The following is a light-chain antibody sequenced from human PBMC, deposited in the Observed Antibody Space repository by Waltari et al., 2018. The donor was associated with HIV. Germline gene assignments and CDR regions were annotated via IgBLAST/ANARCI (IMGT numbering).Light chain of an antibody. CDR3: QQERT. V-gene: IGKV1-5*03. J-gene: IGKJ1*01. CDR1: QSISSW. CDR2: KAS. Sequence: DIQMTQSPSTLSASVGDRVTITCRASQSISSWLAWYQQKPGKAPKLLIYKASSLESGVPSRSSGSGSGTEFTLTISSLQPDDFATYYCQQERTFGQGTKVEIK.